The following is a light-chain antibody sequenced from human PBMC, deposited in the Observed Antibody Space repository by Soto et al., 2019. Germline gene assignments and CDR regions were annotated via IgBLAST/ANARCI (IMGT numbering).Light chain of an antibody. CDR1: QGISSY. V-gene: IGKV1-9*01. J-gene: IGKJ1*01. CDR3: QQLNNYTRT. CDR2: TAS. Sequence: DIPLTQSPSFLSASVGDRVTITRRASQGISSYLAWYQQKPGKAPKLLISTASTLQSGVPSRFSGSGSGTEFTLTISSLQPEDFATYYCQQLNNYTRTFGQGTKVDIK.